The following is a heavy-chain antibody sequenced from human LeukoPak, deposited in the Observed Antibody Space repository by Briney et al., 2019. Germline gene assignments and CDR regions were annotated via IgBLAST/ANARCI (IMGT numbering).Heavy chain of an antibody. D-gene: IGHD3-22*01. CDR1: GYNFTNYW. V-gene: IGHV5-51*01. Sequence: GESLKISCKGSGYNFTNYWIGWVRQMPGKGLQWMGIIFPGDSDTNYSPSFQGQVTISADKSIGTAYLQWSSLKASDTAMYYCARAGYYYDSSGYYSDAFDIWGQGTMVTVSS. CDR2: IFPGDSDT. J-gene: IGHJ3*02. CDR3: ARAGYYYDSSGYYSDAFDI.